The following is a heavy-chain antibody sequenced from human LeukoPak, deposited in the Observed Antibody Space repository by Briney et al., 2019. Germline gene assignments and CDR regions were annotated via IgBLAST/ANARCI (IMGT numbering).Heavy chain of an antibody. CDR1: DGSVSSGIYY. Sequence: SETLSLTCTGSDGSVSSGIYYWSWIRQPPGKGLKWIGYIYYSGSTNYNPSLKSRVTISVDTSKNQFSLKLSSVTAADTVVYYCARDRSYGGNFFDYWGQGTLVTVSS. J-gene: IGHJ4*02. D-gene: IGHD4-23*01. V-gene: IGHV4-61*01. CDR3: ARDRSYGGNFFDY. CDR2: IYYSGST.